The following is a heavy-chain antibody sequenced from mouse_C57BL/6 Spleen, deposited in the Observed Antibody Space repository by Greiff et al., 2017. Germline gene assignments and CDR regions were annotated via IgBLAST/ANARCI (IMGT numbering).Heavy chain of an antibody. CDR3: ARKSFYGGYYAYSFDY. CDR1: GYTFTSYW. CDR2: IYPGSGST. V-gene: IGHV1-55*01. D-gene: IGHD2-3*01. J-gene: IGHJ2*01. Sequence: QVQLQQPGAELVKPGASVKMSCKASGYTFTSYWITWVKQRPGQGLEWIGDIYPGSGSTNYNEKFKSKATLTVDKSSSTANMQLSSLTSEDSAVYYCARKSFYGGYYAYSFDYWGQGTTLTVSS.